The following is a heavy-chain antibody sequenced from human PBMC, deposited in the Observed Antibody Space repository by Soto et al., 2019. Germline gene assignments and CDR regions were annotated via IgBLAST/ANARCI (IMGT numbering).Heavy chain of an antibody. V-gene: IGHV4-34*01. CDR1: GGSFSGYY. J-gene: IGHJ4*02. CDR3: ARGAQRIGDCSSTSCYWDY. Sequence: SETLSLTCAVYGGSFSGYYWSWIRQPPGKGLEWIGEINHSGSTNYNPSLKSRVTISVDTSKNQFSLKLSSVTAADTAVYYCARGAQRIGDCSSTSCYWDYWGQGTLVTVSS. CDR2: INHSGST. D-gene: IGHD2-2*01.